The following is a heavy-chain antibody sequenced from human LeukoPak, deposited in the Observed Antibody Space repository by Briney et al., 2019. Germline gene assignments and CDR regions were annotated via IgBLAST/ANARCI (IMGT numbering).Heavy chain of an antibody. CDR3: ARVREGNHLHQFYLDS. CDR1: DASIKTYY. D-gene: IGHD1-14*01. V-gene: IGHV4-59*13. CDR2: IYSRGSP. J-gene: IGHJ4*02. Sequence: TSETLSLTCSVSDASIKTYYWTRIRQPPGKGLEYIGSIYSRGSPKYNPSLKSRVTLSVDTSKNQFSLSLRSVTAADTAVYYCARVREGNHLHQFYLDSWGQGIRVTVSS.